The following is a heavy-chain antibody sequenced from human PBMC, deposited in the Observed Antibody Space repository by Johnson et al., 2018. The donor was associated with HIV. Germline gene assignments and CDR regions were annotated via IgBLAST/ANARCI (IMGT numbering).Heavy chain of an antibody. J-gene: IGHJ3*02. D-gene: IGHD3-22*01. Sequence: QVQLVESGGGVVQPGGSLTLSCAASGFTFSRYAMHWVRQAPGKGLEWVALISYDGSNQYYADSVKGRFTISRDNSENTLYLQMNSLRTEDTALYYCANKDSTDYYDDFNIWGQGTMVTVSA. CDR2: ISYDGSNQ. CDR1: GFTFSRYA. V-gene: IGHV3-30-3*01. CDR3: ANKDSTDYYDDFNI.